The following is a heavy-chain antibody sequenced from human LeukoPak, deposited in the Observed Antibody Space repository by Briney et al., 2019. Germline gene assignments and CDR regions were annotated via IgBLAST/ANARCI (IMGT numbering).Heavy chain of an antibody. Sequence: SETLSLTCTVSGGSISSSSYYWGWIRQPPGKGLEWIGSIYYSGSTYYNPSLKSRVTISVDTSKNQSSLKLSSVTAADTAVYYCARLPGGYCSSTSCRAPYWGQGTLVTVSS. J-gene: IGHJ4*02. V-gene: IGHV4-39*07. CDR1: GGSISSSSYY. D-gene: IGHD2-2*01. CDR3: ARLPGGYCSSTSCRAPY. CDR2: IYYSGST.